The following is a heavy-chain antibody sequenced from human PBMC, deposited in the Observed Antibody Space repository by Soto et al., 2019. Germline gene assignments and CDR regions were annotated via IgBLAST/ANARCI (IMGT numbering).Heavy chain of an antibody. CDR3: ARSFVFVGSGYYYGAY. Sequence: QVQLVQSGAEVKKPGSSVKVSCNASGGTFSSYALTWLRQAPGQGLEGMGGIIPIFGTANYAQTFQGRVTITADKSTSTAYMDLSSLRYEDTAVYYCARSFVFVGSGYYYGAYWGQGTLVTVSS. CDR1: GGTFSSYA. J-gene: IGHJ4*02. V-gene: IGHV1-69*06. D-gene: IGHD3-22*01. CDR2: IIPIFGTA.